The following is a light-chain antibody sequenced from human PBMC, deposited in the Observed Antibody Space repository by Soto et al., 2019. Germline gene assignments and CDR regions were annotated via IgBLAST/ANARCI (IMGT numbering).Light chain of an antibody. CDR3: CSYAGSNTWV. V-gene: IGLV2-11*01. CDR1: NSDVGAYDY. Sequence: QSALTQPRSVSGSPGQSVIISCTGTNSDVGAYDYVSWYQQHPGKAPKLIIYDVTKRPSGVPDRFSASKSGNTASLTISGLQAEDEADYYCCSYAGSNTWVLGGGTKLTVL. CDR2: DVT. J-gene: IGLJ3*02.